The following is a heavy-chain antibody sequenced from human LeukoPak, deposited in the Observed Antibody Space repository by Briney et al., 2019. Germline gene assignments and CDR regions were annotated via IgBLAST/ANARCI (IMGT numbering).Heavy chain of an antibody. J-gene: IGHJ3*02. CDR2: IAAST. D-gene: IGHD3-22*01. Sequence: GGSLRLSCAASDLTFTDFIFSTHAFHWVRQAPGRGLEWVSSIAASTNHADSVQGRFTISRDNSKNTLYLQMNSLRAEDTAVYYCAKSWRSYDSSSAYYAFDIWGQGTMVTVSA. CDR3: AKSWRSYDSSSAYYAFDI. V-gene: IGHV3-23*01. CDR1: DLTFTDFIFSTHA.